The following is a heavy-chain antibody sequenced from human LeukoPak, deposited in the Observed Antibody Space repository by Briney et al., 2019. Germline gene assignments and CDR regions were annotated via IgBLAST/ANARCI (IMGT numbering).Heavy chain of an antibody. J-gene: IGHJ5*02. Sequence: GASVKVSCKASGYTFTSYAMHWVRQAPGQRLEWMGWINPGNGNTKYSQKFQGRVTITRDTSASTAYMELSSLRSEDTAVYYCARDSAIWQQLVRGWFDPWGQGTLVT. V-gene: IGHV1-3*01. D-gene: IGHD6-13*01. CDR1: GYTFTSYA. CDR3: ARDSAIWQQLVRGWFDP. CDR2: INPGNGNT.